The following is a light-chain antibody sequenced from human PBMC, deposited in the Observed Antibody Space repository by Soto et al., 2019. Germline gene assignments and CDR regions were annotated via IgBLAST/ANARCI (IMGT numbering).Light chain of an antibody. CDR2: DVN. J-gene: IGLJ2*01. Sequence: QSALTQPASVSGSPGQSITISCTGTNSDIGAYDYVSWYQQHPGKAPKLMIWDVNNRPSGVSSRFSGSKSGNTASLTISGLQADDEADYYCISYTTTFTLVFGGGTQLTVL. V-gene: IGLV2-14*01. CDR1: NSDIGAYDY. CDR3: ISYTTTFTLV.